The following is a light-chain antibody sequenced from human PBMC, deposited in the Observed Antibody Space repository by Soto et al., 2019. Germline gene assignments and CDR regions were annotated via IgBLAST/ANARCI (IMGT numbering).Light chain of an antibody. CDR1: QSISSW. Sequence: DIQMTQSPSTLSASVGDRVTITCRASQSISSWLAWYQQKPGKAPKLLIYDASSLESGVPSRFSGSGSGTEFTLTIISLQPDDFATYYCQHHLYTFGQGTKLEIK. V-gene: IGKV1-5*01. CDR3: QHHLYT. CDR2: DAS. J-gene: IGKJ2*01.